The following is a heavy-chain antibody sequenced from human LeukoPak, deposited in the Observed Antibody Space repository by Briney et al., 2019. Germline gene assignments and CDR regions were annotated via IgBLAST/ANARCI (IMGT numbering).Heavy chain of an antibody. CDR2: IIPIFGTA. V-gene: IGHV1-69*13. D-gene: IGHD3-3*01. CDR1: GGTFSSYA. Sequence: GASVKVSCTASGGTFSSYAISWVRQAPGQGLEWMGGIIPIFGTANYAQKFQGRVTITADESTSTAYMELSSLRSEDTAVYYCARDHRFLEWYQFDYWGQGTLVTVSS. J-gene: IGHJ4*02. CDR3: ARDHRFLEWYQFDY.